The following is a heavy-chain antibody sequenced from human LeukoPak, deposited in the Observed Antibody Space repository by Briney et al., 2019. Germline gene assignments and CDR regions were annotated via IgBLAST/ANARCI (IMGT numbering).Heavy chain of an antibody. V-gene: IGHV1-8*03. J-gene: IGHJ5*02. CDR2: MNPNSGNT. Sequence: ASVKVSCKASGYTFTSYDINWVRQATGQGLEWMGWMNPNSGNTGYAQKFQGRVTITRNTSISTAYMELSSLRSEDTAVYYCARTWHDSSGYYPIRFDPWGQGTLVTVSS. D-gene: IGHD3-22*01. CDR3: ARTWHDSSGYYPIRFDP. CDR1: GYTFTSYD.